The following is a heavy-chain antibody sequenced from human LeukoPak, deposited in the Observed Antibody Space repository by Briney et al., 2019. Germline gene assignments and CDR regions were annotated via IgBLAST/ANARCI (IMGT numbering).Heavy chain of an antibody. V-gene: IGHV4-59*01. Sequence: SETLSLTCTVSGGSISNYYCSWIRQPPGKGLEWIGCIYYTGTTYYNPSLKSRVTISVDTSKNQFSLRLSSVTAADTAVYYCARYTSNNWFDPWGQGTLVTVSS. CDR3: ARYTSNNWFDP. CDR2: IYYTGTT. D-gene: IGHD6-19*01. CDR1: GGSISNYY. J-gene: IGHJ5*02.